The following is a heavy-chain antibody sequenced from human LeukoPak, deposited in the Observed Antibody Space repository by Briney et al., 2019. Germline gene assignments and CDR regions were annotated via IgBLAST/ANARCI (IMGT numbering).Heavy chain of an antibody. CDR2: MNPNSGNT. D-gene: IGHD6-13*01. V-gene: IGHV1-8*01. Sequence: GASVKVSCKASGYTFTSYDINWVRQATGQGLEWMGWMNPNSGNTGYAQKFQGRVTMTRNTSISTAYMELSSLRSEDTAVYYCARALSSSWYYYYYGMDVRGQGTTVTVSS. J-gene: IGHJ6*02. CDR1: GYTFTSYD. CDR3: ARALSSSWYYYYYGMDV.